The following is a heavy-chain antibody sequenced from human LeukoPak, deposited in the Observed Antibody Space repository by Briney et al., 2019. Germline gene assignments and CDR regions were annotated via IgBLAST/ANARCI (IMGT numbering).Heavy chain of an antibody. J-gene: IGHJ4*02. Sequence: SETLSLTCTVSGGSIGNYYWNWIRQPPGEGPEWIGYIYYSGSTNYNPSLKSRVSISVDTSRIQFSLRLDSVTATDTAVYYCTAGFSSYYFNYWGQGTLVTVSS. CDR3: TAGFSSYYFNY. CDR2: IYYSGST. D-gene: IGHD2-21*02. CDR1: GGSIGNYY. V-gene: IGHV4-59*08.